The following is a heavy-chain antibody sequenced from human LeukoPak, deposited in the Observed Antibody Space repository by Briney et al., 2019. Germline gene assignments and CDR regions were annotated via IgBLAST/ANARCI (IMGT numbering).Heavy chain of an antibody. CDR2: IYSGGST. CDR3: ARHREEMATIGAFDY. D-gene: IGHD5-24*01. J-gene: IGHJ4*02. CDR1: GFTVSSNY. Sequence: GGSLRLSCSVPGFTVSSNYMSWVRQAPGKGLEWVSVIYSGGSTSYADPVKGRFTISRDSSKKTLYLQMNSLRAEDTAVYYCARHREEMATIGAFDYWGQGTLVTVSS. V-gene: IGHV3-53*01.